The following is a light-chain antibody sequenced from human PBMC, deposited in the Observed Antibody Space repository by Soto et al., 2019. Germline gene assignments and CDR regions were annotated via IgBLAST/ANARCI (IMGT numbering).Light chain of an antibody. V-gene: IGKV1-33*01. Sequence: DIPMTQSPSSLSASVGDRVTITCQASQDITNFLNWYQQKPGKAPKLLIYVASTLETGVPSRFSGSGSGTDFTFTISSLQPEDIATYYCQQYDIFPWTFGQGTKVEIK. CDR3: QQYDIFPWT. CDR1: QDITNF. J-gene: IGKJ1*01. CDR2: VAS.